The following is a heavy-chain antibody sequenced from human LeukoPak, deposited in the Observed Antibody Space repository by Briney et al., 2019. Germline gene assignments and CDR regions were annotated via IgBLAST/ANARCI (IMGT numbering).Heavy chain of an antibody. Sequence: GGSLRLSCAASGFTFSSYWMSWVRQAPGKGLEWVANIKQDGSEKYYVDSVKGRFTISRDNAKNSLYPQMNSLRAEDTAVYYCARENQYYDFWSGSLYYFDYWGQGTLVTVSS. J-gene: IGHJ4*02. CDR3: ARENQYYDFWSGSLYYFDY. V-gene: IGHV3-7*01. CDR2: IKQDGSEK. D-gene: IGHD3-3*01. CDR1: GFTFSSYW.